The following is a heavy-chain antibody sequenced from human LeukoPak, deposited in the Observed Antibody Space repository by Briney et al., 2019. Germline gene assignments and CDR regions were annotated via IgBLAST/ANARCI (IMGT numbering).Heavy chain of an antibody. CDR2: INRSAST. D-gene: IGHD3-10*01. CDR1: GGSISSGSYY. V-gene: IGHV4-39*07. CDR3: ARRGPPRTMLRGVKSGWFDP. J-gene: IGHJ5*02. Sequence: NPSETLSLTCTVSGGSISSGSYYWSWIRQPPGKGLEWIGEINRSASTNYNPSLKSRVTISIDTSKNQFSLKLSSVTAADTAVYYCARRGPPRTMLRGVKSGWFDPWGQGTLVTVSS.